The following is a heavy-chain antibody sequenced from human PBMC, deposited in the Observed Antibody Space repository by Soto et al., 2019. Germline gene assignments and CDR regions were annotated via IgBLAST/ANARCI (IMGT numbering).Heavy chain of an antibody. J-gene: IGHJ4*02. V-gene: IGHV1-69*01. CDR2: LIVILGTT. Sequence: QVQLVQSGAEVRKPGSSMKVSCQSFGGSFSSYVFSWVRQAPGQGLEWMGGLIVILGTTNYAQKFKGRVTFTADESTSTAYMEVSSLESEDTAIYYCASGYYDSSGYSIDYWGQGTQVTVSS. D-gene: IGHD3-22*01. CDR1: GGSFSSYV. CDR3: ASGYYDSSGYSIDY.